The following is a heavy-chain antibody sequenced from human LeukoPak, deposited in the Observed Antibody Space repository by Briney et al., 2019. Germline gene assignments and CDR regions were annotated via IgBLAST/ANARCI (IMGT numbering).Heavy chain of an antibody. J-gene: IGHJ4*02. CDR3: ARGDTQSKYRQFDS. V-gene: IGHV3-7*04. D-gene: IGHD3-16*02. CDR2: IKQDGSEK. CDR1: GFTFDTYW. Sequence: GGSLRLSCAASGFTFDTYWMSWVRQAPGKGLEWVANIKQDGSEKDYVDSVKGRFTISRDYAKKSLYLQMNSLRAEDTGVYYCARGDTQSKYRQFDSWGQGSLVIVSS.